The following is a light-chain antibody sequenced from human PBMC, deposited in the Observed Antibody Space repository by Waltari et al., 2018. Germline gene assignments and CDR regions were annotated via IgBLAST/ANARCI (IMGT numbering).Light chain of an antibody. Sequence: EIVLTQSPGTLSLSPGERATLSCRASQSLSSGYLAWYQQKPGQAPRLLIFGASTRATGIPERFSGSGSGTDFTLVISRLEPEDFAVYYCQQYGSSYLTFGGGTKVQIK. CDR2: GAS. J-gene: IGKJ4*01. CDR3: QQYGSSYLT. V-gene: IGKV3-20*01. CDR1: QSLSSGY.